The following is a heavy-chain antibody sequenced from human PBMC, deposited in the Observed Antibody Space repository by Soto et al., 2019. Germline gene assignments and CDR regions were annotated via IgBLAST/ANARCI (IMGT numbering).Heavy chain of an antibody. Sequence: EVQLVESGGGLVQPGRSLRLSCAASGFTFDDYAMHWVRQAPGKGLEWVSGISWNSGSIGYADSVKGRFTISRDNAKNSLYLQMNSLRAEDTALYYCAKDINPPKYSSSFSWFYYYYGMDVWGQGTTVTVSS. J-gene: IGHJ6*02. V-gene: IGHV3-9*01. CDR2: ISWNSGSI. CDR3: AKDINPPKYSSSFSWFYYYYGMDV. D-gene: IGHD6-13*01. CDR1: GFTFDDYA.